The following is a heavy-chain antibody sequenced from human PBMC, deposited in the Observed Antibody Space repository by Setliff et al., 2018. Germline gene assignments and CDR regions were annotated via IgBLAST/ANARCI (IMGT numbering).Heavy chain of an antibody. CDR2: IYYSGST. D-gene: IGHD1-26*01. V-gene: IGHV4-4*02. CDR1: GGSISSSNW. J-gene: IGHJ4*02. Sequence: SETLSLTCAVSGGSISSSNWWSWVRQPPGKGLEWIGSIYYSGSTYYNPSLKSRVTISVDTSKNQFYLKLSSVTAADTAVYYCARVPGGRFDYWGQGTLVTVS. CDR3: ARVPGGRFDY.